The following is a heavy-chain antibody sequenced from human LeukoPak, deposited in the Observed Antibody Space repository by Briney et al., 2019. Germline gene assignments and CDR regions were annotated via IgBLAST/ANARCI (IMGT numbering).Heavy chain of an antibody. D-gene: IGHD3-22*01. CDR1: GGTFSSYA. CDR2: IIPIFGTA. J-gene: IGHJ4*02. Sequence: GASVTVSCKASGGTFSSYAISWVRQAPGQGLEWMGGIIPIFGTANYAQKFQGRVTITADESTSTAYMELSSLRSEDTAVYYCARDYYDSSGYAGFDYWGQGTLVTVSS. CDR3: ARDYYDSSGYAGFDY. V-gene: IGHV1-69*13.